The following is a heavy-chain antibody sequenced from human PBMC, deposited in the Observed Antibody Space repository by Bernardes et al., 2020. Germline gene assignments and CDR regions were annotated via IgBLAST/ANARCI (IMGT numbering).Heavy chain of an antibody. J-gene: IGHJ6*04. CDR2: IYYSGST. Sequence: LSLTCTVSGGSISSYYWSWIRQPPGKGLEWIGYIYYSGSTNYNPSLKSRVTISVDTSKNQFSLKLSSVTAADTAVYYCAREEGERYCSGGSCYSDYYYGMDVWGKGTTVTVSS. V-gene: IGHV4-59*01. CDR3: AREEGERYCSGGSCYSDYYYGMDV. CDR1: GGSISSYY. D-gene: IGHD2-15*01.